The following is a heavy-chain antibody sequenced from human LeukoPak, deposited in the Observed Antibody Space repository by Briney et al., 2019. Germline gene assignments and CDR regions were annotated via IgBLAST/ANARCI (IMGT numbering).Heavy chain of an antibody. CDR2: IGGSDDTT. V-gene: IGHV3-23*01. D-gene: IGHD2-15*01. Sequence: AGSLRLSCAASGFSLRTYAMNWVRQAPGKGLEWVSSIGGSDDTTYYADSVKGRFTISGDFSTNTVSLQMNSLRAEDTAVYFCAKGLVVNDNYFDNWGQGTLVTVSS. CDR1: GFSLRTYA. J-gene: IGHJ4*02. CDR3: AKGLVVNDNYFDN.